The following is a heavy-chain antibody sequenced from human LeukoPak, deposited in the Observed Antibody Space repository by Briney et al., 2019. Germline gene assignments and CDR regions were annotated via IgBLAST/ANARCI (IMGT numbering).Heavy chain of an antibody. CDR2: INYSGSS. J-gene: IGHJ6*02. CDR1: GVSVRSYY. V-gene: IGHV4-59*02. Sequence: SETLSLTCTVSGVSVRSYYWCWVRQSPGKGLQWIGYINYSGSSNYNPSLKSRVTMAVDTSSNQVPLRLISVTAVDTAVYYCARYERIGSCTGGGCYYGLDVWGQGTTVTVSS. D-gene: IGHD2-8*02. CDR3: ARYERIGSCTGGGCYYGLDV.